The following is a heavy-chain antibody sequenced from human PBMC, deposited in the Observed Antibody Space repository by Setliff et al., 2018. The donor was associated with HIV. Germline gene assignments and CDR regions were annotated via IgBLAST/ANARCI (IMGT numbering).Heavy chain of an antibody. D-gene: IGHD1-26*01. Sequence: PGGSLRLSCIASGFTFSKFWMRWVRQAPGKGLERVADIKQDGSETYYVDSVRGRFTISRDNAKSSLYLQMNSLRAEDTAIYYCARGTDYSGWFYDYWGQGTQVTVSS. CDR1: GFTFSKFW. CDR2: IKQDGSET. CDR3: ARGTDYSGWFYDY. V-gene: IGHV3-7*03. J-gene: IGHJ4*02.